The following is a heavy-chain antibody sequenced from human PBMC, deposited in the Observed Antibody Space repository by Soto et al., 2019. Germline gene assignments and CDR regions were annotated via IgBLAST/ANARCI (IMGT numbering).Heavy chain of an antibody. V-gene: IGHV1-69*13. CDR2: IIPIFGTA. CDR1: GGTFSSYA. Sequence: GASVKVSCKASGGTFSSYAISWVRQAPGQGLEWMGGIIPIFGTANYAQKFQGRVTITADESTSTAYMELSSLRSEDTAVYYCARAKRNYYDSSGYYPFDYWGQGTLVTVSS. CDR3: ARAKRNYYDSSGYYPFDY. D-gene: IGHD3-22*01. J-gene: IGHJ4*02.